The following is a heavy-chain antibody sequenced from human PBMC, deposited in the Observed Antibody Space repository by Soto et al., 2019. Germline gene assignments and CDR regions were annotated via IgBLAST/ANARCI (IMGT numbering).Heavy chain of an antibody. V-gene: IGHV3-33*01. D-gene: IGHD1-1*01. J-gene: IGHJ4*02. CDR3: ARIQLDTIMALDC. CDR1: GFTFNTYG. CDR2: IWSDGNNK. Sequence: QVQLVESGGGVVQPGRSLRLSCAASGFTFNTYGFHWVRQAPGKGLEWVSVIWSDGNNKYYADSVKGRFTISRDSSKNTLYLQMNSLRVEDTAVYYCARIQLDTIMALDCWGQGPLVTVSS.